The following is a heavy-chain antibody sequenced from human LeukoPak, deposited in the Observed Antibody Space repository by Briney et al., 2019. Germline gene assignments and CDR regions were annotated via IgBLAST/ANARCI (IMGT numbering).Heavy chain of an antibody. D-gene: IGHD3-22*01. CDR3: ARDKTSYDSSGYYY. J-gene: IGHJ4*02. Sequence: GGSLRLSCAASGFTFSSYAMHWVRQAPGKGLEWVAVIWYDGSNKYYADSVKGRFTISRDDFKNTPYLEMNSLRAEDTAVYYCARDKTSYDSSGYYYWGQGTLVTVSS. CDR2: IWYDGSNK. V-gene: IGHV3-33*08. CDR1: GFTFSSYA.